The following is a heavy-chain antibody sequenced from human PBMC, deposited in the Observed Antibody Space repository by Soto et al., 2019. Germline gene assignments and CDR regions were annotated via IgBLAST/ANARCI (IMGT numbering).Heavy chain of an antibody. V-gene: IGHV3-23*01. D-gene: IGHD6-13*01. Sequence: GGSLRLSCAASGFTLSSYAMSWVRQAPGKGLEWVSAITGSGGDTYHADSVKGRFTISRDNTKNTLFLQMDSLRAEDTAVYYCAKGSANSRPYYFDYWGQGTLVTVSS. CDR3: AKGSANSRPYYFDY. CDR2: ITGSGGDT. CDR1: GFTLSSYA. J-gene: IGHJ4*02.